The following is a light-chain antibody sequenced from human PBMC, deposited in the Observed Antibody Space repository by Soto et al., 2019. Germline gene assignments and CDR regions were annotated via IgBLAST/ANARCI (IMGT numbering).Light chain of an antibody. CDR1: SSDVGNYEY. Sequence: QSALTQPPSASGSPGQSVTISCTGTSSDVGNYEYVSWFQQHPGKAPKLLIYEVTKRPSGVPDRFSASKSGNTASLTVSGLQAEDEADYYCSSYAGYNNYVFGTGTKLTVL. J-gene: IGLJ1*01. CDR2: EVT. CDR3: SSYAGYNNYV. V-gene: IGLV2-8*01.